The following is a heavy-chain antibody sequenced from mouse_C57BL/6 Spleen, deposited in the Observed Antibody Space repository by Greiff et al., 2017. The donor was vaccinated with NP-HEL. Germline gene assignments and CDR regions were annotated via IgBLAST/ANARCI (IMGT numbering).Heavy chain of an antibody. J-gene: IGHJ2*01. Sequence: LEESGAELARPGASVKLSCKASGYTFTSYGISWVKQRTGQGLEWIGEIYPRSGNTYYNEKFKGKATLTADKSSSTAYMELRSLTSEDSAVYFCAREGGGFDYWGQGTTLTVSS. CDR2: IYPRSGNT. CDR1: GYTFTSYG. CDR3: AREGGGFDY. V-gene: IGHV1-81*01.